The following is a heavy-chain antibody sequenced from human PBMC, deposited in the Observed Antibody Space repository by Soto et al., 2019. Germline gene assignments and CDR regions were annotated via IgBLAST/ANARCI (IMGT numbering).Heavy chain of an antibody. D-gene: IGHD6-19*01. Sequence: GASVKVSCKASGYTFTSYYMHWVRQAPGQGLEWMGIINPSGGSTSYAQKFQGRVTMTRATSTSTVYMERSSLRSEDTAVYYCASVTRRIAVAVDREVAPASRPPDCCAFDIWGQGTMFTVSS. CDR2: INPSGGST. CDR3: ASVTRRIAVAVDREVAPASRPPDCCAFDI. CDR1: GYTFTSYY. V-gene: IGHV1-46*01. J-gene: IGHJ3*02.